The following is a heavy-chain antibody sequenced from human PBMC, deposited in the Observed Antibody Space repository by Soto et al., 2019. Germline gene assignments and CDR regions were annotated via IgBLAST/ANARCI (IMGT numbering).Heavy chain of an antibody. CDR2: ISWNSGSI. CDR3: AKADCSGGSCYYFDY. D-gene: IGHD2-15*01. V-gene: IGHV3-9*01. Sequence: DVQLVESGGGLVQPGRSLRLSCAASGFTFDDYAMHWVRQAPGKGLEWVSGISWNSGSIGYADSVKGRFTISRDNAKNSLYLQMNSLRAEDTALYYCAKADCSGGSCYYFDYWGQGTLVTVSS. CDR1: GFTFDDYA. J-gene: IGHJ4*02.